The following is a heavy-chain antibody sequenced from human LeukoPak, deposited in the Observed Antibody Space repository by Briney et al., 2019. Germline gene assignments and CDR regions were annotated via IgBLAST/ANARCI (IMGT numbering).Heavy chain of an antibody. CDR1: GYSFTSYW. J-gene: IGHJ5*02. CDR3: ARHPGFGELLEHGFDP. CDR2: IYPGDSDT. V-gene: IGHV5-51*01. Sequence: GESLKISCKGSGYSFTSYWIGWVRQMPGKGLEWMGIIYPGDSDTRYSPSFQGQVTISADKSISTAYLQWSSLKASDTAMYYCARHPGFGELLEHGFDPWGQGTLVAVSS. D-gene: IGHD3-10*01.